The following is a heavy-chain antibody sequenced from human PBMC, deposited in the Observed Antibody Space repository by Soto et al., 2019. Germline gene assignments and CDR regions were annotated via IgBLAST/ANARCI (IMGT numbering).Heavy chain of an antibody. J-gene: IGHJ6*03. V-gene: IGHV1-18*01. CDR1: GYSFTNYG. CDR2: ISAYNGNT. D-gene: IGHD6-19*01. CDR3: ARDRGVAPPVAGNTHYYYYMDV. Sequence: QDQLVQSGVEVKKPGASVKVSCKASGYSFTNYGITWVRQAPGQGFEWMGWISAYNGNTNYAQKFQGRVTMTTDASTRTAYLESRSLRSDDPAVYYCARDRGVAPPVAGNTHYYYYMDVWGKGTTVTVSS.